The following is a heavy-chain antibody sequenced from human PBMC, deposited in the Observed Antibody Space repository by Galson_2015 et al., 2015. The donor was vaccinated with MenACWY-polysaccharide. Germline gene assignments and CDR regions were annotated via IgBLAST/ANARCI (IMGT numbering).Heavy chain of an antibody. Sequence: SLRLSCAASGFTFNSYWMHWVRQVPGKGLVWVSCINRDGSSTSNTDIVKGRFIISRDNAKNTLYLQMNSLRVEDTAVYFCARGGGENDMDVWGQGTTVTVSS. CDR2: INRDGSST. CDR1: GFTFNSYW. D-gene: IGHD3-16*01. J-gene: IGHJ6*02. CDR3: ARGGGENDMDV. V-gene: IGHV3-74*01.